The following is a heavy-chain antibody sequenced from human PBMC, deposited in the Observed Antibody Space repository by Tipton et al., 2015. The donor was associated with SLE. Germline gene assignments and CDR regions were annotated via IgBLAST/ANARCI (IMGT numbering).Heavy chain of an antibody. CDR2: INHSGST. J-gene: IGHJ3*02. D-gene: IGHD3-10*01. Sequence: GLVKPSETLSLTCTVSGGSISSYYWSWIRQPPGKGLEWIGEINHSGSTNYNPSLKSRVTISVDTSKNQFSLKLSSVTAADTAVYYCARMVGAFDIWGQGTMVTVSS. CDR3: ARMVGAFDI. CDR1: GGSISSYY. V-gene: IGHV4-34*01.